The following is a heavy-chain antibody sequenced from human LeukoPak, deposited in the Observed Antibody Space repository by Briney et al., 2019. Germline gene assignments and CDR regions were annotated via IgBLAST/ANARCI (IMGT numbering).Heavy chain of an antibody. J-gene: IGHJ4*02. V-gene: IGHV3-66*01. CDR2: IYGGGST. D-gene: IGHD6-19*01. Sequence: GGSLRLSCAVSGFTVSSNYMSWVRQAPGKGLEWASVIYGGGSTYYADSVKGRFTISRDNSKNTLYLQMNSLRAEDTAVYYCARAASVAGTYALNHWGQGTLVTVSS. CDR3: ARAASVAGTYALNH. CDR1: GFTVSSNY.